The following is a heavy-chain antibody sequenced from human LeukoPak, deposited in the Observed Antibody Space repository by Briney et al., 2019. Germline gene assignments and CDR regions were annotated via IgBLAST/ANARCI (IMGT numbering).Heavy chain of an antibody. D-gene: IGHD2-21*02. CDR2: IFYTGTT. Sequence: SETLSLTCTVSGGSISTYYWSWIRQPPGKGLEWIGYIFYTGTTHYNPSLKSRVTISVDSSKNQFSLTLSSLTAADTAVYYCARQLRSDAFDFWGQGTLVTVSS. CDR1: GGSISTYY. CDR3: ARQLRSDAFDF. V-gene: IGHV4-59*08. J-gene: IGHJ3*01.